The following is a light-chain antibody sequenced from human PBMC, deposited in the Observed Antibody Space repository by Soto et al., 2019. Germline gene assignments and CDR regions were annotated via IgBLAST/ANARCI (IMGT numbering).Light chain of an antibody. Sequence: EVVLTQSPVTLSLSPGERATLSCRASQSFRGLLAWYQQKPGQAPRLLIYDAYNRATGIPARFSGSGSGTDFTLTISSLEPEDFAVYYCLQHNSYPRKFGHGTKVDIK. CDR2: DAY. V-gene: IGKV3-11*01. J-gene: IGKJ1*01. CDR1: QSFRGL. CDR3: LQHNSYPRK.